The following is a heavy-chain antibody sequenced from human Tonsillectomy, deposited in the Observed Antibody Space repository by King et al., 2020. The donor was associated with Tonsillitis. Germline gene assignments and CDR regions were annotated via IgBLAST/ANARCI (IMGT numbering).Heavy chain of an antibody. CDR1: RDTFAAYY. CDR2: SNPNSGGT. CDR3: ALRRAWCSSTSCYSADAFDI. Sequence: QLVQSGAEVKKPGASVKVSCKAGRDTFAAYYVHWVRQAPGQGLEWMGWSNPNSGGTNFAQKFRGRVTLARDTSIYTAYMELSGMRYDETAIYYCALRRAWCSSTSCYSADAFDIWGQGTMVTVSS. V-gene: IGHV1-2*02. J-gene: IGHJ3*02. D-gene: IGHD2-2*01.